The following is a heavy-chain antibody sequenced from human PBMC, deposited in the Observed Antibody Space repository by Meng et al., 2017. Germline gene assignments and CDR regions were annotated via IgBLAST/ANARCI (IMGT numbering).Heavy chain of an antibody. Sequence: QVASVQSGCEVKNPVCSVNVASKASGGTFRSYAISWVRQAPGPGIEWMGVINPIFGTANYEQQFQGRVTITADKSTSTDYMVMSSLRSADTAVYYCARGVGYGGNSLYFDYWCQGTLVTVSS. CDR1: GGTFRSYA. CDR2: INPIFGTA. CDR3: ARGVGYGGNSLYFDY. V-gene: IGHV1-69*06. D-gene: IGHD4-23*01. J-gene: IGHJ4*02.